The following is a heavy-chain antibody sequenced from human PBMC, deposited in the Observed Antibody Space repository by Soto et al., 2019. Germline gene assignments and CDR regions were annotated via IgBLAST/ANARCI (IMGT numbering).Heavy chain of an antibody. Sequence: EVQLVVSGGGVVRPGGSLRLSCAASGFTFDDYGMSWGRQSAGKGLEWVSGIHWNGGRTGDSDSVKGRFTISRDNAKNSLYLQMNSLRAEDTALYHCARAPQYWSGGSGYLNYSWFDPWGQGTLVTVSS. J-gene: IGHJ5*02. CDR3: ARAPQYWSGGSGYLNYSWFDP. CDR1: GFTFDDYG. D-gene: IGHD2-15*01. CDR2: IHWNGGRT. V-gene: IGHV3-20*01.